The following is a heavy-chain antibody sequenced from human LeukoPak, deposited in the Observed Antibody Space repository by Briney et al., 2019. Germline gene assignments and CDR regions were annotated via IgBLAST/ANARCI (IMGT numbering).Heavy chain of an antibody. D-gene: IGHD3-22*01. CDR3: ARDPSYYYDSSGYYMFDY. V-gene: IGHV3-21*01. CDR1: GFTFSSYS. J-gene: IGHJ4*02. CDR2: ISSSSSYI. Sequence: GGSVRLSCAASGFTFSSYSMNWDRQAPGKGLEWVSSISSSSSYIYYADSVKGRFTISRDNAKNSLYLQMNSLRAEDTAVYYCARDPSYYYDSSGYYMFDYWGQSILLSASS.